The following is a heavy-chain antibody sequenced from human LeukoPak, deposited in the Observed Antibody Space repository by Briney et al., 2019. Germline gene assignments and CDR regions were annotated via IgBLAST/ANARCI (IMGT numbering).Heavy chain of an antibody. V-gene: IGHV3-23*01. J-gene: IGHJ4*02. CDR1: GFTFSSYA. CDR2: ICGNDGNT. Sequence: GGSLRLSCAASGFTFSSYAMGWVHQAPGKGPEWVSNICGNDGNTYYADSVKGRFTIARDNSKNTLYPQMNSLRAEDTAIYYCATGRGTSCYSDFDYWGQGTLVPVSS. CDR3: ATGRGTSCYSDFDY. D-gene: IGHD2-2*02.